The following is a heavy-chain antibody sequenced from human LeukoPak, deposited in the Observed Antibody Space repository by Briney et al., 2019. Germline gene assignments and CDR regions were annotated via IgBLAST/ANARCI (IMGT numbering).Heavy chain of an antibody. J-gene: IGHJ4*02. Sequence: GGSLRLSCAASGFTFSSYGMHWVRQAPGKGLEWVAVISYDGSNKYYADSVKGRFTISRDNSKNTLYLQMNSLRAEDTAVCYCARDDSGYYYGAFDYWGQGTLVTVSS. CDR2: ISYDGSNK. V-gene: IGHV3-30*03. D-gene: IGHD3-22*01. CDR3: ARDDSGYYYGAFDY. CDR1: GFTFSSYG.